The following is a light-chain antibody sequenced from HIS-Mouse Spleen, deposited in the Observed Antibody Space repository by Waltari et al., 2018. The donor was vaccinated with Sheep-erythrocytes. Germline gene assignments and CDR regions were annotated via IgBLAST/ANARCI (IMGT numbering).Light chain of an antibody. CDR2: DVS. CDR3: CSYAGSYTYV. J-gene: IGLJ1*01. CDR1: SSDVGGYTY. V-gene: IGLV2-11*01. Sequence: QSALTQPRSVSGSPGQSVTISCTGTSSDVGGYTYVPWYQPHPGKAPKLMIYDVSKRPSGVPDRFSGSKSGNTASLTISGLQAEDEADYYCCSYAGSYTYVFGTGTKVTVL.